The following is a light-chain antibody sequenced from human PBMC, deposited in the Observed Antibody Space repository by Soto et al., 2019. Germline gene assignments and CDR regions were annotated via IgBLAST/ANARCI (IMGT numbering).Light chain of an antibody. CDR3: QSYDSSLSGSKVV. CDR2: GNS. Sequence: QSVLTQPPSVSGAPGQRVTISCTGSSSNIGAGYDVHWYQQLPGTAPKLLLYGNSNRPSGVPDRFSGSKSGTSASLAITGLQAEDEADYYCQSYDSSLSGSKVVFGGGTKVTVL. V-gene: IGLV1-40*01. J-gene: IGLJ2*01. CDR1: SSNIGAGYD.